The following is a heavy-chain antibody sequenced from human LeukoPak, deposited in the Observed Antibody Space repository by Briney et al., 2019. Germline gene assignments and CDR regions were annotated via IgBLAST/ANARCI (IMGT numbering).Heavy chain of an antibody. CDR1: GFSFSSYN. D-gene: IGHD2-15*01. V-gene: IGHV3-7*01. CDR3: ARERRIVVVVAATD. CDR2: IKQDGSEK. J-gene: IGHJ4*02. Sequence: PGGSLRLSCAASGFSFSSYNMNWVRQAPGKGLEWVANIKQDGSEKYYVDSVKGRFTISRDNAKNSLYLQMNSLRAEDTAVYYCARERRIVVVVAATDWGQGTLVTVSS.